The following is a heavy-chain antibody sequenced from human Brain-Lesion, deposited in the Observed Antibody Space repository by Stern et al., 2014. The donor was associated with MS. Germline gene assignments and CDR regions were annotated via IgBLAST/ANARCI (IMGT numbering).Heavy chain of an antibody. D-gene: IGHD5-18*01. J-gene: IGHJ5*02. Sequence: MQLVESGPEVKKPGSSVQVSCKASGGTFGTYPITWLRQAPGQGLEWTGRIIPIFGSPNYAQKFQGRVTITADRSTTTVYMKLSSLKSDDAAVYYCAKDGPALVTNWFDPWGRGTLVTVSS. CDR1: GGTFGTYP. CDR3: AKDGPALVTNWFDP. V-gene: IGHV1-69*06. CDR2: IIPIFGSP.